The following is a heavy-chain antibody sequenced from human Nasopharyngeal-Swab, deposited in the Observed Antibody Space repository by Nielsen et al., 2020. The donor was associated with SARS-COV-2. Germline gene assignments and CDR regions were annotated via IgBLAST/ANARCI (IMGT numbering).Heavy chain of an antibody. Sequence: SETLSLTCAVSGASISSDYWGWIRQPPGKGLEWIGCVSYSGRIDYNPSLKSRVTISIDTSKKHFSLVLSSLTAADTALYYCTRGSLRTATDCWGQGTLVTVSS. CDR1: GASISSDY. D-gene: IGHD4-17*01. CDR3: TRGSLRTATDC. J-gene: IGHJ4*02. V-gene: IGHV4-59*12. CDR2: VSYSGRI.